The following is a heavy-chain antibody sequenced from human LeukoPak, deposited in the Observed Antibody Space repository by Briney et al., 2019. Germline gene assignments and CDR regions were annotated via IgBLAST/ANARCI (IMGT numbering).Heavy chain of an antibody. CDR1: GYTFTSYG. D-gene: IGHD4-11*01. Sequence: ASVKVSCKASGYTFTSYGISWVRQAPGQGLEWMGWMNPKTGNTGSAQKFQGRVTISGNTSISTAYMELSSLRSEDTAVYYCVRIYYSNAFDIWGQGTVVTVSS. J-gene: IGHJ3*02. V-gene: IGHV1-8*03. CDR3: VRIYYSNAFDI. CDR2: MNPKTGNT.